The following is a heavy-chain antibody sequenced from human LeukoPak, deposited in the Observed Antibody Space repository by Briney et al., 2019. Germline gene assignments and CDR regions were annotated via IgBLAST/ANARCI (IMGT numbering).Heavy chain of an antibody. V-gene: IGHV1-69*13. CDR2: IIPIFGTA. D-gene: IGHD6-13*01. CDR1: GGTFSSYA. Sequence: GASVKVSCKASGGTFSSYAISWVRQAPGQGLEWMGGIIPIFGTANYAQKFQGRVTITADESTSTAYMELNSLRSEDTAVYYCARVHRTAAGIFDYWGQGTLVTVSS. CDR3: ARVHRTAAGIFDY. J-gene: IGHJ4*02.